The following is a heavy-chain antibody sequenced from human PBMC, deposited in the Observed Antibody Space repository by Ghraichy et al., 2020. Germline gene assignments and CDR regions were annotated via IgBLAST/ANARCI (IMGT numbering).Heavy chain of an antibody. CDR1: GGSFSGYY. V-gene: IGHV4-34*01. D-gene: IGHD5-18*01. CDR2: INHSGST. CDR3: ARGLSGSYGDIPQYYFDY. Sequence: SETLSLTCAVYGGSFSGYYWSWIRQPPGKGLEWIGEINHSGSTNYNPSLKSRVTISVDTSKNQFSLKLSSVTAADTAVYYCARGLSGSYGDIPQYYFDYWGQGTLVTVSS. J-gene: IGHJ4*02.